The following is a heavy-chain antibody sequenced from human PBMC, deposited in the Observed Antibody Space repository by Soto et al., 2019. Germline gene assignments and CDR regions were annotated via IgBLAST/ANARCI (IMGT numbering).Heavy chain of an antibody. CDR1: GGSITNYY. CDR2: IYSSGST. Sequence: SETLSLTCTVSGGSITNYYWSWIRQPPGKGLEWIGYIYSSGSTNYNPSLKSRVTISADTSKNQVSLKLTSVTAADTAVYYCARDHPHSYGIYYFDFWGQGTLVTVSS. V-gene: IGHV4-59*01. J-gene: IGHJ4*02. CDR3: ARDHPHSYGIYYFDF. D-gene: IGHD5-18*01.